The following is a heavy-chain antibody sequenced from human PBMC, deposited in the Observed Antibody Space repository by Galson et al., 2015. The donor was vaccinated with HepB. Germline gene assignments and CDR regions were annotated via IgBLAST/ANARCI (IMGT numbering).Heavy chain of an antibody. V-gene: IGHV5-10-1*01. J-gene: IGHJ4*02. CDR3: ARHRLHPTDYYGSGAFDY. D-gene: IGHD3-10*01. CDR1: GYSFPNYW. Sequence: QSGAEVKKPGESLRISCKASGYSFPNYWITWVRQMPGKGLEWMGRIDPSDSYTNDSPSFQGHVTISVDKSTSTAYLQWSSLKASDTAMYYCARHRLHPTDYYGSGAFDYWGQGTLVTVSS. CDR2: IDPSDSYT.